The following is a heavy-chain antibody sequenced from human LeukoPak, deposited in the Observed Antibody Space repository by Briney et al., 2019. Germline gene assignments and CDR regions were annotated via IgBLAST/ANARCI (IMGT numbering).Heavy chain of an antibody. Sequence: GGSLRLSCAASGFAFSTSWMHWVRQAPGKGLVWVSRVNPDESITNYADSVKGRFTISRDNAKNSLYLQMNSLRAEDTAVYYCAREGRYSSGWFNDYWGQGTLVTVSS. V-gene: IGHV3-74*01. CDR3: AREGRYSSGWFNDY. CDR1: GFAFSTSW. D-gene: IGHD6-19*01. J-gene: IGHJ4*02. CDR2: VNPDESIT.